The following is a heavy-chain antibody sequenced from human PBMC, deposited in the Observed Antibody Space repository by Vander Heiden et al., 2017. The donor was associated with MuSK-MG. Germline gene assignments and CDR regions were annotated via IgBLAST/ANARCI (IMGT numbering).Heavy chain of an antibody. V-gene: IGHV5-10-1*03. CDR2: IDPSDSYT. Sequence: EVQLVQSGAEGKRLGETLRISCKGSGYSCTRYRSSWVRQSPGKGLEWMGRIDPSDSYTNSSPSFQGHVTISADKSISTAYLQWSSLKASDTAMYYCASRLLSSSSIDYWGQGTLVTVSS. J-gene: IGHJ4*02. CDR3: ASRLLSSSSIDY. CDR1: GYSCTRYR. D-gene: IGHD6-13*01.